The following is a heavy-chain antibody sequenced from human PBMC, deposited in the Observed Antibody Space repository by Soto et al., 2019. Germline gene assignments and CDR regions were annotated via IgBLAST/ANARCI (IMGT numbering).Heavy chain of an antibody. V-gene: IGHV2-5*02. CDR2: IYWDDDK. CDR3: AHAGDYDLLTFDH. CDR1: GFSLSTSGVG. Sequence: SGPTLVNPTQTLTLTCTFSGFSLSTSGVGVGWIRQPPGKALEWLALIYWDDDKRYSPSLKDRLAIPKDTSNNQVVLTITNIGPGDSATYFCAHAGDYDLLTFDHWGPGTLVTAPQ. D-gene: IGHD3-22*01. J-gene: IGHJ4*02.